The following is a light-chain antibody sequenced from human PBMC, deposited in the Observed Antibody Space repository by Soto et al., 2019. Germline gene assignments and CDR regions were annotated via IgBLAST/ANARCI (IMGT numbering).Light chain of an antibody. V-gene: IGLV2-23*01. CDR2: EAT. CDR1: SNDVGRYNL. CDR3: CAYAGSGTVV. J-gene: IGLJ3*02. Sequence: QSALTQPASVSGSPEQSITISCTGTSNDVGRYNLVSWYQQHPGKAPKVMIYEATKRPSGVSNRFSGSKFGNTASLTISGLRAEDEADYYCCAYAGSGTVVFGGGTKLTVL.